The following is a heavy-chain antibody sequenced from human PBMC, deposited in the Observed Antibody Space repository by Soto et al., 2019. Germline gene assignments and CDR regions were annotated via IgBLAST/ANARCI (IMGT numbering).Heavy chain of an antibody. V-gene: IGHV4-61*01. J-gene: IGHJ4*02. D-gene: IGHD3-10*01. CDR3: ARENTMVRGVITR. Sequence: QVQLQESGPGLVKPSETLSLTCTVSGGSVSSGSYYWSWIRQPPGKGLEWIGYIYYSGSTNYNPSLKSRVTISVDTSKNQFSLKLSSVTAADTAVYYCARENTMVRGVITRWGQGTLVTVSS. CDR1: GGSVSSGSYY. CDR2: IYYSGST.